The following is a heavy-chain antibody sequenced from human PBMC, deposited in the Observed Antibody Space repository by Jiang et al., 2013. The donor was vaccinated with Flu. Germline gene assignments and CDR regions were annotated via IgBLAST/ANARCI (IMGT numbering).Heavy chain of an antibody. CDR3: ARASGDYYDTSGYYPPAFDY. Sequence: LLKPSETLSLTCAVYGGSFSGYYWSWIRQPPGKGLEWIGEINHSGSTNYNPSLKSRVTISVDTSKNQFSLKLSSVTAADTAVYYCARASGDYYDTSGYYPPAFDYWGQGTLVTVSS. CDR2: INHSGST. V-gene: IGHV4-34*01. J-gene: IGHJ4*02. D-gene: IGHD3-22*01. CDR1: GGSFSGYY.